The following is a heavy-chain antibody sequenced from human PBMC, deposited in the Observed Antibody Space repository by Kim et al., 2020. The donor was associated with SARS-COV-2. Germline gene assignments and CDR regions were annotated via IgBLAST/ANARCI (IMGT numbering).Heavy chain of an antibody. V-gene: IGHV4-34*01. Sequence: SETLSLTCAVYGGSFSGYYWSWIRQPPGKGLEWIGEINHSGSTNYNPSLKSRVTISVDTSKNQFSLKLSSVTAADTAVYYCARGEPFEYSSSPPIDYWGQGTLVTVSS. CDR1: GGSFSGYY. J-gene: IGHJ4*02. CDR2: INHSGST. CDR3: ARGEPFEYSSSPPIDY. D-gene: IGHD6-6*01.